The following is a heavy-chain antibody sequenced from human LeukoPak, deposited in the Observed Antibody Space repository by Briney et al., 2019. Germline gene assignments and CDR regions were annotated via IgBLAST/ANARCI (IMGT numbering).Heavy chain of an antibody. J-gene: IGHJ5*02. CDR2: TYYSGST. CDR1: GGSIRSNS. D-gene: IGHD3-16*01. Sequence: SETLSLTCSDPGGSIRSNSWSWIRQPPGKGLEWIGNTYYSGSTNYNPSLKSRVTISVDTSKNQFSLRLSSVTAADTAVYYCARLSGGWFDPWGQGTLVTVSS. V-gene: IGHV4-59*08. CDR3: ARLSGGWFDP.